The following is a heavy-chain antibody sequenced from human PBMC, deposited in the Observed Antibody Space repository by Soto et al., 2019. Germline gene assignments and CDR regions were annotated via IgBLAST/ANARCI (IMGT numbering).Heavy chain of an antibody. V-gene: IGHV4-39*01. Sequence: KPXETLALACAGSGVSISSSSYYGGWIRQPPGKGLEWIGSIYYSGSTYYNPSLKSRVTISVDTSKNQFSLKLSSVTAADTAVYYCATLRGDFWSGSRLKIDYWGQGTLVTVYS. CDR3: ATLRGDFWSGSRLKIDY. CDR1: GVSISSSSYY. D-gene: IGHD3-3*01. J-gene: IGHJ4*02. CDR2: IYYSGST.